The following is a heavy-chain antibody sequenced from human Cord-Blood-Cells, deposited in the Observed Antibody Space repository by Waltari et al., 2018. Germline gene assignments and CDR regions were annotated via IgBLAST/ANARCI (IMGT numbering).Heavy chain of an antibody. D-gene: IGHD2-2*01. Sequence: QVQLVQSGAEAKKPGPSVKVSCKASGYTFTGYYMLWVRPAPGQGLEWMGWINPNSGVTNYAQKFQGWVTMTRDTSISTAYMELSRLRSDDTAVYYCARSGYCSSTSCYSDYWGQGTLVTVSS. J-gene: IGHJ4*02. CDR2: INPNSGVT. CDR1: GYTFTGYY. CDR3: ARSGYCSSTSCYSDY. V-gene: IGHV1-2*04.